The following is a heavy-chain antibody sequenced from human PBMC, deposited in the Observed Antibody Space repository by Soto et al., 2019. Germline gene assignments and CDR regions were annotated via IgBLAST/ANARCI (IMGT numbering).Heavy chain of an antibody. CDR3: ARDQYGMDV. J-gene: IGHJ6*02. CDR2: ISSSRSNI. CDR1: GFTFSSYS. Sequence: EVQLVESGGGLVKPGGSLRLSCAASGFTFSSYSMNWVRQAPGKGLEWVSSISSSRSNIYYADSVKGRFTISRDNAKNSLYQQMNSLRAEDTAVYYCARDQYGMDVWGQGTTVTVSS. V-gene: IGHV3-21*01.